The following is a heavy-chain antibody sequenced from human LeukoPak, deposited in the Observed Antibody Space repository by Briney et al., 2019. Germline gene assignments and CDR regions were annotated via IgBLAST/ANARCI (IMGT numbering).Heavy chain of an antibody. CDR3: ARDRLYGSGSYFHFDH. V-gene: IGHV4-39*07. D-gene: IGHD3-10*01. CDR2: IYYSGTT. Sequence: PSETLSLTCTVSGGSISSSSSQWGWIRQPPGKGLEWIGIIYYSGTTSYNPSLKSRVSIPVDTSKNQFSLKLNSVTAADTAVYYCARDRLYGSGSYFHFDHWGQGTLVTVSS. J-gene: IGHJ4*02. CDR1: GGSISSSSSQ.